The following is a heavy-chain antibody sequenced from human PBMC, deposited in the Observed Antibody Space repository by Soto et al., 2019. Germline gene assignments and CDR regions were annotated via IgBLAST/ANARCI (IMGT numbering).Heavy chain of an antibody. J-gene: IGHJ4*02. CDR2: ISAYNGNT. Sequence: ASVKVSCKASGYTFTSYGISWVRQAPGQGLEWMGWISAYNGNTNYAQKLQGRVTMTTDTSTSTAYMELRSLRSDDTAVYYCARVVVRGVTLYYFDYWGQGTLVTVSS. D-gene: IGHD3-10*01. CDR3: ARVVVRGVTLYYFDY. CDR1: GYTFTSYG. V-gene: IGHV1-18*04.